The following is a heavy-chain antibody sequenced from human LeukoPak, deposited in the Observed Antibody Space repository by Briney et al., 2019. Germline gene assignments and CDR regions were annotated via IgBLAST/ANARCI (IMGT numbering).Heavy chain of an antibody. CDR1: GGTFSSYA. V-gene: IGHV1-69*04. CDR2: IIPILGIA. D-gene: IGHD3-22*01. Sequence: ASVKVSCKASGGTFSSYAISWVRQAPGQGLEWMGRIIPILGIANYAQKFQGRVTITADKSTSTAYMELSSLRSEDTAVYYCARAYYYDSSGYSEPFDYWGQGTLVTVSS. CDR3: ARAYYYDSSGYSEPFDY. J-gene: IGHJ4*02.